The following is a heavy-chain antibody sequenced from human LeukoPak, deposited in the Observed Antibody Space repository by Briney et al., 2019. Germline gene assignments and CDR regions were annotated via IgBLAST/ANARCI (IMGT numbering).Heavy chain of an antibody. CDR3: ARGRIAVAGTLGYMDV. D-gene: IGHD6-19*01. J-gene: IGHJ6*03. Sequence: GSLRLSCAASGFTVSSNYMSWVRQAPGRGLEWIGEINHSGSTNYNPSLKSRVTISVDTSKNQFSLKLSSVTAADTAVYYCARGRIAVAGTLGYMDVWGKGTTVTVSS. V-gene: IGHV4-34*01. CDR1: GFTVSSNY. CDR2: INHSGST.